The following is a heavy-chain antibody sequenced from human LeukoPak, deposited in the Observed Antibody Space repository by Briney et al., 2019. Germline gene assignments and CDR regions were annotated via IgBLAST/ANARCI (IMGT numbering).Heavy chain of an antibody. J-gene: IGHJ4*02. Sequence: AASVKVSCKASGYTFTGYYMHWVRQAPGQGLEWMGWINPNGGGTNYAQKFQGWVTMTRDTSISTAYMELSRLRSDDTAVYYCARAKMCYYDSSGYYYFDYWGQGTLVTVSS. CDR1: GYTFTGYY. D-gene: IGHD3-22*01. CDR3: ARAKMCYYDSSGYYYFDY. V-gene: IGHV1-2*04. CDR2: INPNGGGT.